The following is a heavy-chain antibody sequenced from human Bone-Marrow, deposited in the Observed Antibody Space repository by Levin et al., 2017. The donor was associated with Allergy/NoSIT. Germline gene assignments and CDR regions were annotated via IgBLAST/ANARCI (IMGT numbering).Heavy chain of an antibody. J-gene: IGHJ4*02. Sequence: GGSLRLSCTTSGFPFSHYYVHWVRKAPGRGLDWVAFVWHDGSNKFYADSVKGRFTVSRDNSQSTLYLQMNSLRVEDTAVYYCARSSSEGAPLDSWGQGTLVTVSS. D-gene: IGHD6-6*01. CDR2: VWHDGSNK. CDR1: GFPFSHYY. V-gene: IGHV3-33*01. CDR3: ARSSSEGAPLDS.